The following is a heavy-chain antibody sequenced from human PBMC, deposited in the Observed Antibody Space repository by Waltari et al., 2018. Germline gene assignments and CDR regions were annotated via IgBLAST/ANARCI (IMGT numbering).Heavy chain of an antibody. V-gene: IGHV3-30*18. Sequence: QVQLVESGGGAVQPGRSLRLSCAATGFPFSSYARHWVRQAPGKGLEWVAVISYNGNDKYYTDSVKGRFTISRDNSKNTLYLQMNSLRPEDTAVYYCAKVPGTSQLYYLDNWGQGTLVTVSS. CDR1: GFPFSSYA. D-gene: IGHD1-1*01. J-gene: IGHJ4*02. CDR2: ISYNGNDK. CDR3: AKVPGTSQLYYLDN.